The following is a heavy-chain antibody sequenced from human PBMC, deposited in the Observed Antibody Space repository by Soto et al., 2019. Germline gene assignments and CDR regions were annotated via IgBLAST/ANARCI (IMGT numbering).Heavy chain of an antibody. J-gene: IGHJ6*02. Sequence: GGSLRLSCKGSGYSFTSYWIGWVRQMPGKGLEWMGIIYPGDSDTRYSPSFQGQVTISADKSISTAYLQWSSLKASDTAMYYCARRTSSARVIYGMDVWGQGTTVTVSS. CDR2: IYPGDSDT. CDR1: GYSFTSYW. D-gene: IGHD3-10*01. CDR3: ARRTSSARVIYGMDV. V-gene: IGHV5-51*01.